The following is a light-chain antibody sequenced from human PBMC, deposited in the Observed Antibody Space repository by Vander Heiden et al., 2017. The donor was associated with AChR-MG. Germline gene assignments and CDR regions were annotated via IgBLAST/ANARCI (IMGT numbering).Light chain of an antibody. J-gene: IGKJ4*01. CDR2: AAS. CDR1: QAIRNY. Sequence: DVQMTQSPSSLSASVGDRVTITCRASQAIRNYLAWLQQKPGKAPSSLIYAASTLHSGVPSRFKGSGPATDFILTISILHPKDFATYYCQREDAYRHTSGGRTQVQSK. V-gene: IGKV1-16*01. CDR3: QREDAYRHT.